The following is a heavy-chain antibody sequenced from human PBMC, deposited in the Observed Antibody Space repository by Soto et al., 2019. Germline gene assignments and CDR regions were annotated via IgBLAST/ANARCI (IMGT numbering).Heavy chain of an antibody. J-gene: IGHJ4*02. CDR3: ATSEGRDGYSFDY. CDR1: GVTFNRQD. V-gene: IGHV1-69*13. D-gene: IGHD5-12*01. Sequence: SVKVSCKASGVTFNRQDMRWVRQAPGQGLEWMGGIIPMFGTPHYAEKFQDRVTITADESTGTSYLELSSLTSEDTAVYYWATSEGRDGYSFDYWDPGTLVTVCS. CDR2: IIPMFGTP.